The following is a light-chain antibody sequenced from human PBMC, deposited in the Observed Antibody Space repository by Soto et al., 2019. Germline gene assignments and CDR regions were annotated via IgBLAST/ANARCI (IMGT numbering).Light chain of an antibody. CDR2: RVS. V-gene: IGKV2-30*01. CDR3: MQGSYWPGT. Sequence: DVVMTQSPLSLPVTLGQPASISCRSSQSLVSSDGNTYLSWLQQRPGQAPRRLIYRVSSRDSGVPDRFSGGGSGTDFTLKISSVEAEDVGVYYCMQGSYWPGTFGQGTKVDIK. CDR1: QSLVSSDGNTY. J-gene: IGKJ1*01.